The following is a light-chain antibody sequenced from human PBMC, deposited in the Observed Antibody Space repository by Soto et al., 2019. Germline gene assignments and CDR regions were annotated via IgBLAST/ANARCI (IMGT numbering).Light chain of an antibody. CDR1: SSDVGGYNY. Sequence: QPVLTQPPSASGSPGRSVTISCTGTSSDVGGYNYVSWYQQHPGKAPKLIIYDVSKRPSGVPDRFSGSKSGNTASLTVSGLQAEDEADYYCSSYAGSNNYVVFGGGTKVTVL. CDR2: DVS. CDR3: SSYAGSNNYVV. V-gene: IGLV2-8*01. J-gene: IGLJ2*01.